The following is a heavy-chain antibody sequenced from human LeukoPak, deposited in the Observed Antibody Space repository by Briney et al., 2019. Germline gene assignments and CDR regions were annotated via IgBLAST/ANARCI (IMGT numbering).Heavy chain of an antibody. Sequence: ASVTVSCKASGGTFSSYAISWVRQAPGQGLEWMGRIIPILGIANYAQKFQGRVTITADKSTSTAYMELSSLRSEDTAVYYCARESSFPARVVVVITGYYFDYWGQGTLVTVSS. D-gene: IGHD3-22*01. J-gene: IGHJ4*02. V-gene: IGHV1-69*04. CDR3: ARESSFPARVVVVITGYYFDY. CDR2: IIPILGIA. CDR1: GGTFSSYA.